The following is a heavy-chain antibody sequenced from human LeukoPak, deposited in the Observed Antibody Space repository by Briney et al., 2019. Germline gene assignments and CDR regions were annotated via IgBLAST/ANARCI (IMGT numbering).Heavy chain of an antibody. Sequence: PSETLSLTCTVSGGSISSYDWSWIRQPAGKGLEWIGRIYTSGSTNYNPSLKSRVTMSVDTSKNQFSLKLSSVTAADTAVYYCARDRRNYYGSGPPPDYYYYGMDVWGQGTTVTVSS. J-gene: IGHJ6*02. CDR3: ARDRRNYYGSGPPPDYYYYGMDV. V-gene: IGHV4-4*07. CDR2: IYTSGST. D-gene: IGHD3-10*01. CDR1: GGSISSYD.